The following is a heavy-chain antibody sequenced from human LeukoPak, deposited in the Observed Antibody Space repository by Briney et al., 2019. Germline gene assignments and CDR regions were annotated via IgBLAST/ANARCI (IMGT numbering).Heavy chain of an antibody. D-gene: IGHD3-3*01. Sequence: SETLSLTCTLSGYSISSGYYWGWIRQPPGKGLEWIGSNYHSGSTYYNPSLKSRVTISVDTSKNQFSLMLSSVTDADAAVYYCAREEFWGGYYTPSYNWFDPWGQGTLVTVSS. CDR1: GYSISSGYY. J-gene: IGHJ5*02. CDR2: NYHSGST. V-gene: IGHV4-38-2*02. CDR3: AREEFWGGYYTPSYNWFDP.